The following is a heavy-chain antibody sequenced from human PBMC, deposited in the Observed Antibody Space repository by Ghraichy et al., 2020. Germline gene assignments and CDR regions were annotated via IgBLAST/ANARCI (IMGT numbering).Heavy chain of an antibody. J-gene: IGHJ6*02. CDR2: ICSSSSYI. CDR1: GFTFSSYS. CDR3: ARSHYDYVWGSYRYVNWDYYYGMDV. D-gene: IGHD3-16*02. Sequence: GGSLRLSCAASGFTFSSYSMNWVRQAPGKGLEWVSSICSSSSYIYYADSVKGRFTISRDNAKNSLYLQMNSLRAEDTAVYYCARSHYDYVWGSYRYVNWDYYYGMDVWGQGTTVTVSS. V-gene: IGHV3-21*01.